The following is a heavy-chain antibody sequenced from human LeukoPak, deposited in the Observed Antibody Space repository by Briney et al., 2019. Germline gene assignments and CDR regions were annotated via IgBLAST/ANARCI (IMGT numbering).Heavy chain of an antibody. V-gene: IGHV3-23*01. Sequence: PGGSLTLSCAASGFTFSSYAMSWVRQAPGQGLEWVSAISDSGGSTYYADSVKGRFTISRDNSKNTLYLQMNSLRAEDTAVYYCAKQDIRSRAWYDWGQGTLVTVSS. D-gene: IGHD6-19*01. CDR1: GFTFSSYA. CDR3: AKQDIRSRAWYD. J-gene: IGHJ4*02. CDR2: ISDSGGST.